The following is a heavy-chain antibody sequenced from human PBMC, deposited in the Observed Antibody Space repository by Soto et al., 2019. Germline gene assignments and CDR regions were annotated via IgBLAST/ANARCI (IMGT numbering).Heavy chain of an antibody. CDR3: THSVGGYNYFDY. V-gene: IGHV4-31*03. J-gene: IGHJ4*02. Sequence: QVQLQESGPGLVKPSQTLSLTCTVSGGSISSSGNYWSWIRQHPGKGLEWIGYIYYSGNTYFNPSLKSRVTISVDTSKNRFSLKLTSVTAADTAVYYCTHSVGGYNYFDYWGQGTLVTVSS. D-gene: IGHD3-22*01. CDR2: IYYSGNT. CDR1: GGSISSSGNY.